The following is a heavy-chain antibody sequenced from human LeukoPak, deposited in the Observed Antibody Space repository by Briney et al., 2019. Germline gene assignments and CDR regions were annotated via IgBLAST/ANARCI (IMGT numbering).Heavy chain of an antibody. D-gene: IGHD5-18*01. V-gene: IGHV4-34*01. CDR2: INHSGST. CDR3: ARVKPRGSYDY. J-gene: IGHJ4*02. Sequence: SETLSLTCAVYGGSFSGHYWSWIRQPPGKGLEWIGEINHSGSTNYNPSLKSRVTISVDTSKNQFSLKLSSVTAADTAVYCCARVKPRGSYDYWGQGTLVTVSS. CDR1: GGSFSGHY.